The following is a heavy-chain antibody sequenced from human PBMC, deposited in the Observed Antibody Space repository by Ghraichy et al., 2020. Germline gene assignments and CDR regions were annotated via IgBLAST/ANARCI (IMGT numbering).Heavy chain of an antibody. J-gene: IGHJ5*02. V-gene: IGHV3-23*01. D-gene: IGHD4-17*01. Sequence: SCAASGFTFSNSAMSWVRQAPGKGLEWVSTISDSGGSTYYADSVKGRFTISRDNSKNTLYLQMNSLRAEDTAVYYCATQGDYGDYSLLGFDPWGQGTLVTVSS. CDR3: ATQGDYGDYSLLGFDP. CDR2: ISDSGGST. CDR1: GFTFSNSA.